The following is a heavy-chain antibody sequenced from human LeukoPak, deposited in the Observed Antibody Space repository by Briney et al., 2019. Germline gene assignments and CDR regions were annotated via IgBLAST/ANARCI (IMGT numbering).Heavy chain of an antibody. CDR3: AKDYLGDGKSVPIDY. Sequence: GRSLRLSCAASGFTFSSYAMQWVRQAPGKGLEWVAIISYDGGNKYYADSVKGRFTISRDNSKNTLYLQMTSLRAEDTAVYYCAKDYLGDGKSVPIDYWGQGTMVTVSS. J-gene: IGHJ4*02. V-gene: IGHV3-30-3*01. CDR1: GFTFSSYA. CDR2: ISYDGGNK. D-gene: IGHD5-24*01.